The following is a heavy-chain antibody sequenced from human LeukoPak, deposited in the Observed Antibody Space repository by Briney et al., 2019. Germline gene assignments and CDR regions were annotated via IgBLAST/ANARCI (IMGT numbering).Heavy chain of an antibody. J-gene: IGHJ4*02. Sequence: GGSLRLSCAASRFTFSSYSMNWVRQAPGKGLEWVSSISSSGSYIYYADSVKGRFTISRDNAKNSLYLQMNSLRAEDTAVYYCARDRGDYALDYWGQGTLVTVSS. CDR1: RFTFSSYS. CDR2: ISSSGSYI. V-gene: IGHV3-21*01. D-gene: IGHD4-17*01. CDR3: ARDRGDYALDY.